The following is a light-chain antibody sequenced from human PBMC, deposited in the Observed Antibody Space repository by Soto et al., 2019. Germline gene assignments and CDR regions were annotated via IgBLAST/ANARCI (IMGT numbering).Light chain of an antibody. V-gene: IGKV3-15*01. CDR2: GAS. CDR3: QQYNNLYT. Sequence: EIVMTQSPATLSVSPGERATLSCRASQSVTSNLAWYQQKTGQAPRLLMYGASTRATGIPARFSGSGSGTEFTLTISSLQSEDFAVYYCQQYNNLYTFGQGTKLEIK. J-gene: IGKJ2*01. CDR1: QSVTSN.